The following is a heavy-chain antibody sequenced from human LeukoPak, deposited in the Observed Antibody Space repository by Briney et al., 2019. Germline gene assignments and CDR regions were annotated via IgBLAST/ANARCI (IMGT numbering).Heavy chain of an antibody. Sequence: GGSLRLSCAVSGFTFSSYAMHRVRQAPGKGLEWVGVISFDGSNEYYGDSVKGRFTISRDNSKNTLYLQMNSLRAEDMAVYYCAKDAKSAAAGALDYWGQGTLVTVSS. CDR1: GFTFSSYA. D-gene: IGHD6-13*01. CDR2: ISFDGSNE. CDR3: AKDAKSAAAGALDY. V-gene: IGHV3-30*18. J-gene: IGHJ4*02.